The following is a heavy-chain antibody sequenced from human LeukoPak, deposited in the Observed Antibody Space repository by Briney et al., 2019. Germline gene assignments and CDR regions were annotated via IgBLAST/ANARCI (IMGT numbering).Heavy chain of an antibody. CDR3: VRDLSGIAAL. CDR2: INSDGSSI. D-gene: IGHD6-13*01. CDR1: GFTFSSYW. Sequence: GGSLRLSCAASGFTFSSYWMHWVRQAPGKGLVWVSRINSDGSSISNADSVKGRLTISRDNAKNTLHPQMDSLRAEDTAVYYCVRDLSGIAALWGQGTLVTVSS. J-gene: IGHJ4*02. V-gene: IGHV3-74*01.